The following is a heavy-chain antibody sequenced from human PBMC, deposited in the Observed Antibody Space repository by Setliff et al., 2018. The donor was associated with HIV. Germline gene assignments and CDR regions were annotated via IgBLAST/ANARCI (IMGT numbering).Heavy chain of an antibody. CDR1: GFTFSSYG. CDR2: IWYDGSNK. J-gene: IGHJ4*02. Sequence: GGSLRLSCAASGFTFSSYGMHWVRQAPGKGLEWVAVIWYDGSNKYYADSVKGRFTISRDNSKNALYLQMNSLRAEDTAVYYCAKDGSMVRGVPQNWGQGTLVTVSS. D-gene: IGHD3-10*01. V-gene: IGHV3-33*06. CDR3: AKDGSMVRGVPQN.